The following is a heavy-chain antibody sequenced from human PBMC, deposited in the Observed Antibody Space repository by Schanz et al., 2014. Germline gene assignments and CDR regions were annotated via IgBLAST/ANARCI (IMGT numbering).Heavy chain of an antibody. J-gene: IGHJ5*02. CDR1: GFTFSNCD. Sequence: EVHLEESGGGLVQPGGSQRLSCAVSGFTFSNCDMTWVRQAPGKGLEWVAIIDGRGITTFYADSVKGRFTISRDNAKNTVYLQMNSLRDEDTAVYYCAKDMNREATAQESWGQGTLVVVSS. CDR3: AKDMNREATAQES. V-gene: IGHV3-23*04. CDR2: IDGRGITT. D-gene: IGHD5-12*01.